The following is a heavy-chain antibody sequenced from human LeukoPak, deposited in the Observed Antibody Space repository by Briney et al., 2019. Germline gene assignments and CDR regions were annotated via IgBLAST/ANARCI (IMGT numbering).Heavy chain of an antibody. Sequence: PGGSLRLSCAASGFTFSSYSMNWVRQAPGRGLECVSYISSGSITIYYADSVKGRFTISRDNAKNSLYLQMNSLRAEDTAIYYCARDIQLSTWGLGTMVTVSS. D-gene: IGHD5-24*01. V-gene: IGHV3-48*01. CDR3: ARDIQLST. CDR2: ISSGSITI. CDR1: GFTFSSYS. J-gene: IGHJ3*01.